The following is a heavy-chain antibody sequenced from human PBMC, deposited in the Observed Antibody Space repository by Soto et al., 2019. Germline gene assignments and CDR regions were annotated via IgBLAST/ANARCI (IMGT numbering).Heavy chain of an antibody. CDR2: IQNDGSRI. Sequence: EVELVESGGGLVQPGGSLRLSCAASGITFSTYWMYWVSHAPGKGLVWVSRIQNDGSRIVYAESVQGRFTISRDSASNTVYLQMNSLRAEDTAVYYCGRQGKFGGVVQQHWGQGTLVTVSS. D-gene: IGHD3-16*01. CDR1: GITFSTYW. J-gene: IGHJ4*02. CDR3: GRQGKFGGVVQQH. V-gene: IGHV3-74*01.